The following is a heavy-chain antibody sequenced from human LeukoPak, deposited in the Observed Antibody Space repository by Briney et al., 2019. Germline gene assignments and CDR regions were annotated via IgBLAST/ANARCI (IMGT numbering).Heavy chain of an antibody. D-gene: IGHD5-12*01. CDR3: ARYHSGYDDY. Sequence: SETLSLTCTVSGGSVSISSYYWGWIRQPPGKGLEWIGSIYYSGNTYYNPSLKSRLAISVDTSKNQFSLKLTSVTAADTAVYYCARYHSGYDDYWGQGTLVTVSS. CDR2: IYYSGNT. V-gene: IGHV4-39*07. CDR1: GGSVSISSYY. J-gene: IGHJ4*02.